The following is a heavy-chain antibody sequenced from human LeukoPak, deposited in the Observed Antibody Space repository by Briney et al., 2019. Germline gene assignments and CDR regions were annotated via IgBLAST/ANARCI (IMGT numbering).Heavy chain of an antibody. CDR2: INPSGGST. V-gene: IGHV1-46*01. CDR1: GGTFSSYA. CDR3: ARDDGGDSSGYDSLFDY. J-gene: IGHJ4*02. Sequence: ASVKVSCKASGGTFSSYAISWVRQAPGQGLEWMGRINPSGGSTSFARKFQGRVAITRDTSTSTVSMELSSLRSEDTAVYYCARDDGGDSSGYDSLFDYWGQGTLVTVSS. D-gene: IGHD3-22*01.